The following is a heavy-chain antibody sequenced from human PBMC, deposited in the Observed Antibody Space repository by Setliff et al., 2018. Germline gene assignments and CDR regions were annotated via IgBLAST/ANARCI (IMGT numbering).Heavy chain of an antibody. D-gene: IGHD1-26*01. J-gene: IGHJ6*02. Sequence: GGSLRLSCAASGFTFSSYAMSWVRQAPGKGLEWVSAISGSGGSTYYADSVKGRFTISRDNSKNTLSLQMNSLRAEDTAVYYCARDLAGATYYYYYGMDVWGQGTTVTVS. CDR1: GFTFSSYA. V-gene: IGHV3-23*01. CDR2: ISGSGGST. CDR3: ARDLAGATYYYYYGMDV.